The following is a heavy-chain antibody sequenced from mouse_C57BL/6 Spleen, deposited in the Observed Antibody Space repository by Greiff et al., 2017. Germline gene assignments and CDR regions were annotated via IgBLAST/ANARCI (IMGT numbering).Heavy chain of an antibody. J-gene: IGHJ2*01. CDR3: AKGLRRGGYFDY. CDR1: GFTFSDYG. D-gene: IGHD2-4*01. CDR2: ISSGSSTI. Sequence: EVKLVESGGGLVKPGGSLKLTCAASGFTFSDYGMHWVRQAPEKGLEWVAYISSGSSTIYYAATVKGRFTISRDNAKNTLFLQMTSLRSEDTAMYYCAKGLRRGGYFDYWGQGTTLTVSS. V-gene: IGHV5-17*01.